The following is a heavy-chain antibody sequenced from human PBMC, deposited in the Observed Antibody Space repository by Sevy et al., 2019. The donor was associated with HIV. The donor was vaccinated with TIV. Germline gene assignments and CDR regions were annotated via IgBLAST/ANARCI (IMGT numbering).Heavy chain of an antibody. CDR3: AGENAWGRGYS. CDR2: IYYNGHI. D-gene: IGHD1-26*01. V-gene: IGHV4-59*08. CDR1: GGSITSLY. J-gene: IGHJ4*02. Sequence: SETLSLTCTVSGGSITSLYWNWIRQPPGKGLEWIANIYYNGHINYNPSLKSRVTLSLDTSKNKCSLSLSSVTAADTAMYYCAGENAWGRGYSWGQGTLVTVSS.